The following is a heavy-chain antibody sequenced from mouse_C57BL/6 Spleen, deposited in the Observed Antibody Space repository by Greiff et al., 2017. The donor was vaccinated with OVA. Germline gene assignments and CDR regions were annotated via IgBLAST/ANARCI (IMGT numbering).Heavy chain of an antibody. CDR3: ARGDSYGSSYD. CDR1: GYAFSSYW. Sequence: VQLQQSGAELVKPGASVKLSCKASGYAFSSYWMNWVKQRPGKGLEWIGQIYPGDGDTNYNGKFKGKATLTADKSSSTAYMQLSRLTSEDSAVYFCARGDSYGSSYDWGQGTTLTVSS. V-gene: IGHV1-80*01. D-gene: IGHD1-1*01. CDR2: IYPGDGDT. J-gene: IGHJ2*01.